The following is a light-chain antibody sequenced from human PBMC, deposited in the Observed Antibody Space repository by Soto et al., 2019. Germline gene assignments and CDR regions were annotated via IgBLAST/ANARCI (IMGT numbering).Light chain of an antibody. CDR1: SSNNGNNY. CDR2: DND. V-gene: IGLV1-51*01. J-gene: IGLJ3*02. Sequence: QSVLTQPPSVSAAPGQKVTISCSGSSSNNGNNYVFWYQQLPGTAPKLLIYDNDKRPSGIPDRFSGSKSGTSATLGITGLQTGDEADYYCATWDRSLSVWVFGGGTKLSVL. CDR3: ATWDRSLSVWV.